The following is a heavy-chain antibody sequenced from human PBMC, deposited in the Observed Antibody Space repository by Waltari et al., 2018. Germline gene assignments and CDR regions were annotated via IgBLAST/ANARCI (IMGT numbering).Heavy chain of an antibody. CDR3: ARDGLYCSSTSCPRGDY. D-gene: IGHD2-2*01. CDR2: IIPIFGTA. V-gene: IGHV1-69*08. Sequence: QVQLVQSGAEVKKPGSSVKVSCKASGGPFSSYAISWVRQAPGQGLEWMGRIIPIFGTANYAQKFQGRVTITADKSTSTAYMELSSLRSEDTAVYYCARDGLYCSSTSCPRGDYWGQGTLVTVSS. J-gene: IGHJ4*02. CDR1: GGPFSSYA.